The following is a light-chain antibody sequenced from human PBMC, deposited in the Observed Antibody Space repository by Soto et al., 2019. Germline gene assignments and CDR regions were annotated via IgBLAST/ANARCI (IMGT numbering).Light chain of an antibody. Sequence: EIALRQSPGTLSLSPGERATLSCTASQSVSSSYLAWYQQKPGQAPRLLIYVASRRATGIPDRFSGSGSGTDFTLTISRLEPEDFAVYYCQQYATSPWTFGQGTKVEIK. CDR1: QSVSSSY. CDR2: VAS. J-gene: IGKJ1*01. V-gene: IGKV3-20*01. CDR3: QQYATSPWT.